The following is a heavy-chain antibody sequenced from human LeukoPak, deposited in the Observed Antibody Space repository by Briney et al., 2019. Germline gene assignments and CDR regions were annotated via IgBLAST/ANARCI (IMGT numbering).Heavy chain of an antibody. V-gene: IGHV4-59*01. CDR3: ARGLGGWNNAFDI. J-gene: IGHJ3*02. CDR1: GGSISSYY. CDR2: IYYSGST. D-gene: IGHD1/OR15-1a*01. Sequence: PSETLSLTCTVSGGSISSYYWSWIRQPPGKGLEWIGYIYYSGSTNYNPSLKSRVTISVDTSKNQFSLKLSSVTAADTAVYYCARGLGGWNNAFDIWGQGTMVTVSS.